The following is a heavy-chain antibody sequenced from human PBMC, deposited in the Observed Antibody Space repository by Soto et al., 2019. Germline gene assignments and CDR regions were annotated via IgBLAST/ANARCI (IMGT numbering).Heavy chain of an antibody. J-gene: IGHJ4*02. CDR1: GFTFSSYG. CDR3: ARDVVRRPEGSPFGY. V-gene: IGHV3-33*01. Sequence: HPGGSLRLSCAASGFTFSSYGMHWVRQAPGKGLEWVAVIWYDGSNKYYADSVKGRFTISRDNSKNTLYLQMNSLRAEDTAVYYCARDVVRRPEGSPFGYWGQGTLVTVSS. D-gene: IGHD3-10*01. CDR2: IWYDGSNK.